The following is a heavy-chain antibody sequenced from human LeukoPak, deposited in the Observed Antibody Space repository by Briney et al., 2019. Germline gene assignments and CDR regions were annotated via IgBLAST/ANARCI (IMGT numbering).Heavy chain of an antibody. D-gene: IGHD3-10*01. CDR3: TREPLWFGESDPEYFQH. CDR1: GYTFTSYY. J-gene: IGHJ1*01. Sequence: DSVKVSCKASGYTFTSYYMHWVRQAPGQGLELMGIINPSGGSTSYAQKFQGRVTMTRDTSTSTVYMELSSLRSEDTAVYYCTREPLWFGESDPEYFQHWGQGTLVTVSS. CDR2: INPSGGST. V-gene: IGHV1-46*03.